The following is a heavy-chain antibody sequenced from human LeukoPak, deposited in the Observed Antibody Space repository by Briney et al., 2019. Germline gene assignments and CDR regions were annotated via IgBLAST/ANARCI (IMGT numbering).Heavy chain of an antibody. V-gene: IGHV4-38-2*02. Sequence: SETLSLTCTVSGYSISSGYYWGWIRQPPGKGLEWIGSIYHSGSTYYNPSLKSRVTISVDTSKNQFSLKLSSVTAADTAVYYCARGRIVVANDQCYFDYWGQGTLVTVSS. CDR2: IYHSGST. CDR3: ARGRIVVANDQCYFDY. J-gene: IGHJ4*02. CDR1: GYSISSGYY. D-gene: IGHD2-15*01.